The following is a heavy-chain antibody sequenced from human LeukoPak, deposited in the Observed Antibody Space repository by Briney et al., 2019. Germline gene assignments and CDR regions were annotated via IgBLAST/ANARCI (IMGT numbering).Heavy chain of an antibody. J-gene: IGHJ5*02. CDR2: VYYSGGT. D-gene: IGHD6-19*01. CDR1: GDSISSSSYY. Sequence: SETLSLTCTVSGDSISSSSYYWGWVRQPPGKGLEWIGSVYYSGGTYYNPSLKSRITQSVYTSKNQFSLKRRCVTAEDTAVYYFARHLYSSGWYDWFDPWGQGALVTVSP. CDR3: ARHLYSSGWYDWFDP. V-gene: IGHV4-39*01.